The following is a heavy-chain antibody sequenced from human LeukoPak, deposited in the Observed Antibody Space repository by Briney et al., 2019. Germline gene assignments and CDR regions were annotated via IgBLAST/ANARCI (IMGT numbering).Heavy chain of an antibody. V-gene: IGHV3-30*04. D-gene: IGHD3-10*01. CDR2: ISYDGSNK. Sequence: GGSLTLSCAASGFTFSSYAMHWVRQAPGKGLEWVAVISYDGSNKYYADSVKGRFTISRDNSKNTLYLQMNSLRAEDTAVYYCARDLGLDPWGQGTLVTVSS. J-gene: IGHJ5*02. CDR3: ARDLGLDP. CDR1: GFTFSSYA.